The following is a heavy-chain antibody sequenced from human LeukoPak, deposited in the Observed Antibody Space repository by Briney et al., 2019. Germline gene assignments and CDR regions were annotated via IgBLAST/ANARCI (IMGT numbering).Heavy chain of an antibody. CDR3: ARGGYGAHMG. V-gene: IGHV3-74*01. J-gene: IGHJ4*02. CDR1: GFSFSSFW. CDR2: INSDGTTT. D-gene: IGHD4-17*01. Sequence: GGSLRLSCAASGFSFSSFWMHWVRQVPGKGLVWVSGINSDGTTTGYADSVKGRFTISRDNAKNTVSLQMSSLRAEDTALYYCARGGYGAHMGWGQGTLVTVSS.